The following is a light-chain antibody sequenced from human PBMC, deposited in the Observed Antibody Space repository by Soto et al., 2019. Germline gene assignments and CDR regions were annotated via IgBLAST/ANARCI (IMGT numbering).Light chain of an antibody. CDR1: NSNIGAGYD. Sequence: QFVLTQPPSVTGAPGQRVTISCTGSNSNIGAGYDVHWYRQFPGTAPKLLIYGNINRPSGVPDRFSGSKSGTSASLAITGLQAEDEAHYYCHSFDSRLIGLLFGGGTKVTVL. V-gene: IGLV1-40*01. CDR2: GNI. CDR3: HSFDSRLIGLL. J-gene: IGLJ2*01.